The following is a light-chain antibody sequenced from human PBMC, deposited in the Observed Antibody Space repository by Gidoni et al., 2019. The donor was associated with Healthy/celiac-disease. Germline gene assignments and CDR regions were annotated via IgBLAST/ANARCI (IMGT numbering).Light chain of an antibody. J-gene: IGKJ1*01. CDR1: QSVSSN. CDR3: QQYNNWPRT. CDR2: GAS. V-gene: IGKV3-15*01. Sequence: EIVNTQSPATLSVSPGERATLACRASQSVSSNLAWYQQKPGQAPRLLIYGASTRATGIPARFSGSGSGTDFTLTISSLQSEDFAVYYCQQYNNWPRTFGQGTKVEIK.